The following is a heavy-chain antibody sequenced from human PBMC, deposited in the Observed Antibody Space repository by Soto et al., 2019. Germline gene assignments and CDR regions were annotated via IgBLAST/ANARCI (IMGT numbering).Heavy chain of an antibody. CDR3: AKKCTGTGSCSMGCFDS. D-gene: IGHD6-13*01. J-gene: IGHJ4*02. CDR1: GFSFSSHA. V-gene: IGHV3-23*01. Sequence: EVQLLESGGGLVQPGGSLRLSCAASGFSFSSHAMSWVRQAPGKGLEWVSSLSGDTRDTYAADSVKGRFTISRDNSKNTVYLQMTSLRADDTAIYFCAKKCTGTGSCSMGCFDSWGQGTLVTVSS. CDR2: LSGDTRDT.